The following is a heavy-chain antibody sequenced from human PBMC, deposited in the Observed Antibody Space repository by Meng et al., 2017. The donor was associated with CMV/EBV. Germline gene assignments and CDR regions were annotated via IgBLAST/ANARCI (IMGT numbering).Heavy chain of an antibody. V-gene: IGHV3-30*04. Sequence: RLSCAASGFTFSRYAMSWVRQAPGKGLEWVAVISYDGSNKYYADSVKGRFTISRDNSKNTLYLQMNSLRAEDTAVYYCARDRITMIVRGVYGMDVWGQGTTVTVSS. CDR2: ISYDGSNK. CDR1: GFTFSRYA. D-gene: IGHD3-22*01. J-gene: IGHJ6*02. CDR3: ARDRITMIVRGVYGMDV.